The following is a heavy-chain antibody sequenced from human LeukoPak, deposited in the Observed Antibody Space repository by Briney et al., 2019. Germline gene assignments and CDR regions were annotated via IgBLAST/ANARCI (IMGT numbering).Heavy chain of an antibody. V-gene: IGHV1-24*01. J-gene: IGHJ3*02. CDR3: ATSKTDWGSYRFDAFDI. Sequence: GASVKVSCKVSGYTLTELSMHWVRQAPGKGLEWMGCFDPEDGETIYAQNFQGRVTTIEDTSTDTAYMELSSLRSEDTALYYCATSKTDWGSYRFDAFDIWGQGTMVTVSS. CDR1: GYTLTELS. CDR2: FDPEDGET. D-gene: IGHD3-16*02.